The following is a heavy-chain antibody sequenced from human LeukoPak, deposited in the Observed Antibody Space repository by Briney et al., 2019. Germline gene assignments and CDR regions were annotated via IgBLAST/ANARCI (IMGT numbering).Heavy chain of an antibody. Sequence: GESLKISCKGSGYSFTSYWISWVRQMPGKGLEWMGIIYPGDSDTRYSPSFQGQVTISADKSISTAYLQWSSLKASDTAMYYCARSSAMVRGVINYFDYWGQGTLVTVSS. J-gene: IGHJ4*02. CDR1: GYSFTSYW. D-gene: IGHD3-10*01. V-gene: IGHV5-51*01. CDR3: ARSSAMVRGVINYFDY. CDR2: IYPGDSDT.